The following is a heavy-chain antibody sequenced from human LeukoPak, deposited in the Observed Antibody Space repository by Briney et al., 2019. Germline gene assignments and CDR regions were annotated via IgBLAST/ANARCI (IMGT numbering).Heavy chain of an antibody. CDR2: IIPIFGTA. Sequence: ASVKVSCKASGGTFSSYAISWVRQAPGQGLEWMGGIIPIFGTADYAQKFQGRVTITTDESTSTAYMELSSLRSEDTAVYYCARESGSYYGYFDYWGQGTLVTVSS. V-gene: IGHV1-69*05. CDR3: ARESGSYYGYFDY. J-gene: IGHJ4*02. D-gene: IGHD1-26*01. CDR1: GGTFSSYA.